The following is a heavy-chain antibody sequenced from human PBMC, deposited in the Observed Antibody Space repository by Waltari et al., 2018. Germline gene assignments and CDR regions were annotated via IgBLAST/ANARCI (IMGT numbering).Heavy chain of an antibody. J-gene: IGHJ6*03. CDR3: HLMARNIVVVSYYSYMDV. CDR2: FDPEDGET. CDR1: EYTPTGLS. Sequence: QVEVVQSVAEVKQPGASVMVSCKLSEYTPTGLSMPGVRQIPGKGLEWMGRFDPEDGETVSAQKFQGRVTMTEDTSTDTAYMELSSLRSEDTAVYYCHLMARNIVVVSYYSYMDVWGRGTTVTVSS. D-gene: IGHD2-15*01. V-gene: IGHV1-24*01.